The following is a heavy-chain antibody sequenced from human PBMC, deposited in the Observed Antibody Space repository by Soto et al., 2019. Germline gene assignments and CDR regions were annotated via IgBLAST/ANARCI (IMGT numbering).Heavy chain of an antibody. Sequence: SEALSLTCTVSGGSVSSGSYYWSWIRQPPGKGLEWIGYIYYSGSTNYNPSLKSRVTISVDTSKNQFSLKLSSVTAADTAVYYCARMNVDTAMVIHYWGPTILLTVFS. D-gene: IGHD5-18*01. CDR2: IYYSGST. V-gene: IGHV4-61*01. J-gene: IGHJ4*02. CDR1: GGSVSSGSYY. CDR3: ARMNVDTAMVIHY.